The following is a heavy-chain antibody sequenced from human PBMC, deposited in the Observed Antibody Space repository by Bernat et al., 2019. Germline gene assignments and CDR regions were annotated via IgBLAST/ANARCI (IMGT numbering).Heavy chain of an antibody. D-gene: IGHD3-22*01. J-gene: IGHJ3*02. V-gene: IGHV3-48*01. CDR2: ISSSSSTK. Sequence: EVQLVESGGGLVQPGGSLRLSCAASGFTFSSYSMNWVRQAPGKGLEWVSYISSSSSTKYYADSVKGRFTISRDNAKNSLYLQMNSLRAEDTAVYYCAGDYHISGYYRVAFDIWGQGTMVTVSS. CDR1: GFTFSSYS. CDR3: AGDYHISGYYRVAFDI.